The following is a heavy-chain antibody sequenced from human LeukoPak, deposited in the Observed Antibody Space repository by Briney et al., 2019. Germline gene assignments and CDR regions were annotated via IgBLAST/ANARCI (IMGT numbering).Heavy chain of an antibody. CDR3: ARGGYYYDSSGYYPY. D-gene: IGHD3-22*01. CDR2: INWNGGSA. CDR1: GFTFDDYG. V-gene: IGHV3-20*04. J-gene: IGHJ4*02. Sequence: GGSLRLSCAASGFTFDDYGMSWVRQAPGKGLEWVSGINWNGGSAGYADSVKGRFTISRDNAKNSLYLQMNSLRAEDTALYYCARGGYYYDSSGYYPYWGQGTLVTVSS.